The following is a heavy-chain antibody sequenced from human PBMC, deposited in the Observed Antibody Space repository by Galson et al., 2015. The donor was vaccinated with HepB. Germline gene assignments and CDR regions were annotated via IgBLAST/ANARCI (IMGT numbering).Heavy chain of an antibody. J-gene: IGHJ3*01. Sequence: SLRLSCAASGFTFSSSEMNWVRQAPGKGLEWVSYASSTGFVTYYADSVKGRFTISRDNAKNSLYLQMNSLRAEDTAVYYCARAGRGYSYGPTTYDGFDVWGQGTMVTVS. D-gene: IGHD5-18*01. V-gene: IGHV3-48*03. CDR2: ASSTGFVT. CDR1: GFTFSSSE. CDR3: ARAGRGYSYGPTTYDGFDV.